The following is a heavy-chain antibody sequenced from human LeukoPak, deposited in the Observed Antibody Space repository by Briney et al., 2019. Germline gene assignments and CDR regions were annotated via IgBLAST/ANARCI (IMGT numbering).Heavy chain of an antibody. CDR3: AKDHRLRSNYDFWSGLWGGFDY. CDR2: IRYDGSNK. CDR1: GFTFSSYS. J-gene: IGHJ4*02. Sequence: GGSLRLSCAASGFTFSSYSMNWVRQAPGKGLEWVAFIRYDGSNKYYADSVKGRFTISRDNSKNTLYLQMNSLRAEDTAVYYCAKDHRLRSNYDFWSGLWGGFDYWGQGTLVTVSS. V-gene: IGHV3-30*02. D-gene: IGHD3-3*01.